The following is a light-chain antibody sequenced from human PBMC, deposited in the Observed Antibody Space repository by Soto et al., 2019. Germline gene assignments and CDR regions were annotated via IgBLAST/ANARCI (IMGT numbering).Light chain of an antibody. CDR1: SSNIGGNY. CDR2: RNN. V-gene: IGLV1-47*01. J-gene: IGLJ2*01. CDR3: ATWDDSLSGVV. Sequence: QSVLTQPPSASGTPGQRVTISCPGSSSNIGGNYVYWYQQLPGTAPKLLIYRNNQRPSGVPDRFSGSKSGTSASLAISGLRSEDEADYYCATWDDSLSGVVFGGGTQLTVL.